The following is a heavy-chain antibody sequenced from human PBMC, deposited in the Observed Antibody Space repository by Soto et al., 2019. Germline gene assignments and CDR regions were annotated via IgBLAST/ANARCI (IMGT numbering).Heavy chain of an antibody. Sequence: SVKVSCKASGGTLGSYTISWVRQAPGQGLEWMGRIIPILGIANYAQKFQGRVTITADKSTSTAYMELSSLRSEDTAVYYCAPLKNYGDFDYWGQGTLVTVSS. CDR1: GGTLGSYT. D-gene: IGHD4-17*01. J-gene: IGHJ4*02. CDR3: APLKNYGDFDY. CDR2: IIPILGIA. V-gene: IGHV1-69*02.